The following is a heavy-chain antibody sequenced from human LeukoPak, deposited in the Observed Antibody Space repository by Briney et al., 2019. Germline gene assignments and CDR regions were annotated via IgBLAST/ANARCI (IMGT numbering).Heavy chain of an antibody. CDR1: GFTFSSYS. CDR2: ISSSSSYI. J-gene: IGHJ4*02. D-gene: IGHD6-19*01. Sequence: GGSLRLSCAASGFTFSSYSMNWVRQAPGKGLEWVSSISSSSSYIYYADSVKGRFTISRDNAKNSLYLQMNSLRAEDTAVYYCAREGSSSGWYEIDYWGQGTLVPVSS. CDR3: AREGSSSGWYEIDY. V-gene: IGHV3-21*01.